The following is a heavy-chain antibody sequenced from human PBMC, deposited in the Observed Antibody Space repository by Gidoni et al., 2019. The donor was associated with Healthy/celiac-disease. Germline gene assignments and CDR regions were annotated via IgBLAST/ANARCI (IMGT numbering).Heavy chain of an antibody. CDR3: ARDTLRSHSYYYDSSAYGGFDY. J-gene: IGHJ4*02. Sequence: QVQLVQSGAEVKKPGASVKVSCKASGYTFTSYGISWVRQAPGQGLEWMGWISAYNGNTNYAQKLQGRVTMTTDTSTSTAYMELRSLRSDDTAVYYCARDTLRSHSYYYDSSAYGGFDYWGQGTLVTVSS. CDR2: ISAYNGNT. V-gene: IGHV1-18*01. CDR1: GYTFTSYG. D-gene: IGHD3-22*01.